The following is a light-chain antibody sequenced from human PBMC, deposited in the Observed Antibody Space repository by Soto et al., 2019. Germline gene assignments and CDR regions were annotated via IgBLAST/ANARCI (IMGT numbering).Light chain of an antibody. Sequence: EIVLTQSPATLSLSPGDTATLSCRASQSVSSYLAWYQQKPGQPPRLLIYDASNRATGIPARFSCRGSGTDFTLTISSLEPEDFAVYFCQQRSNWPLTFGHGTKVDI. CDR2: DAS. J-gene: IGKJ3*01. CDR3: QQRSNWPLT. V-gene: IGKV3-11*01. CDR1: QSVSSY.